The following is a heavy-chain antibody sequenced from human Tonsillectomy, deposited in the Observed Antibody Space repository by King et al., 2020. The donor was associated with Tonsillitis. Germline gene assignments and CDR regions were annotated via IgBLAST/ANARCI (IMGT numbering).Heavy chain of an antibody. D-gene: IGHD2-15*01. J-gene: IGHJ4*02. Sequence: QLVQSGAEVKKPGESLKISCKGSEYSFTSYWIGWVRQMPGKGLEWMGIIYPGDSETRYSPSFQGQVTFSADKSISTAYLQWSSLKASDTAMYYCARIYCSGGICYSGSFDHWRQGTLVTVSS. CDR1: EYSFTSYW. CDR2: IYPGDSET. V-gene: IGHV5-51*03. CDR3: ARIYCSGGICYSGSFDH.